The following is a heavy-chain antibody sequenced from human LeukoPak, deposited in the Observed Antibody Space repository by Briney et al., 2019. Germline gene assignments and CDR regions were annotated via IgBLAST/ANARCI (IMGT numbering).Heavy chain of an antibody. Sequence: SQTLSLTCAISGDSVSSNSASWHWIRQSPSRGLQWLGRTYYTSKWFNDYAVSLKSRITINPDTSKNQFSLQLNSVTPGDTAVYFCARDNDYGGYYFDYWGQGTLVTVSS. D-gene: IGHD4-23*01. V-gene: IGHV6-1*01. J-gene: IGHJ4*02. CDR3: ARDNDYGGYYFDY. CDR2: TYYTSKWFN. CDR1: GDSVSSNSAS.